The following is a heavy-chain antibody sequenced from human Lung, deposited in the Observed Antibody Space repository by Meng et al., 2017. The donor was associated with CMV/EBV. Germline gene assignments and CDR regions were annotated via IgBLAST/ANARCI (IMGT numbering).Heavy chain of an antibody. CDR2: ISYSGST. J-gene: IGHJ6*02. CDR3: AREGGKGDYMEDRRYYGMDV. V-gene: IGHV4-39*07. CDR1: GSXISSRSYY. D-gene: IGHD4-11*01. Sequence: SXTXSLXCTVSGSXISSRSYYWAWIRQSPGRGLEWIGSISYSGSTYYNPSLKSRVIISVETSKNQFSLRLSPVTAADTAVYFCAREGGKGDYMEDRRYYGMDVXGQGXTVTVSS.